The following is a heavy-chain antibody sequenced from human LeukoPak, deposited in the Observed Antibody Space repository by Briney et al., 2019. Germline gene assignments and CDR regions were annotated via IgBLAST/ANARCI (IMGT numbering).Heavy chain of an antibody. CDR1: GLTFSTYW. D-gene: IGHD5-18*01. Sequence: GGSLRLSCAASGLTFSTYWMSWVRQAPGKGLEWVANIKQDGSEKYYVDSVKGRFTISRDNAKNSLYLQMNSLRAEDTAVYYCARGGYTFGYDDYWGQGTLVTVSS. CDR3: ARGGYTFGYDDY. V-gene: IGHV3-7*02. J-gene: IGHJ4*02. CDR2: IKQDGSEK.